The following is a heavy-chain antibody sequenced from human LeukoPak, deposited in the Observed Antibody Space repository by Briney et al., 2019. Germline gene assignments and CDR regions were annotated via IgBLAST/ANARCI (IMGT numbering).Heavy chain of an antibody. CDR3: ARGGPTVTPADY. CDR1: AFTFSNYW. CDR2: INQDGSVR. J-gene: IGHJ4*02. Sequence: GGSLRLSCAASAFTFSNYWVNWVRQAPGEGLEWVANINQDGSVRNYVDSVKGRFTIFRDNTKNSVYLQMNSLRAEDTGVYYCARGGPTVTPADYWGQGTLVTVSS. V-gene: IGHV3-7*04. D-gene: IGHD4-17*01.